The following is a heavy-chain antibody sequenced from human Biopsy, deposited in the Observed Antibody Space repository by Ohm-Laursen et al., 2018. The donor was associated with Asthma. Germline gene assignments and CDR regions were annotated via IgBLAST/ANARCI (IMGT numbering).Heavy chain of an antibody. J-gene: IGHJ6*02. CDR3: ARHPYVDGSDNYYYRGNDYYLGMDV. CDR1: GGTFSSYS. Sequence: VASVKVSCKASGGTFSSYSVSWVRQAPGQGLEWMGGIIPIFGTANYAQKFQGRVTITADESTSTAYMELSSLRSEDMAVYYCARHPYVDGSDNYYYRGNDYYLGMDVWGQGTTVTVSS. D-gene: IGHD3-10*01. V-gene: IGHV1-69*13. CDR2: IIPIFGTA.